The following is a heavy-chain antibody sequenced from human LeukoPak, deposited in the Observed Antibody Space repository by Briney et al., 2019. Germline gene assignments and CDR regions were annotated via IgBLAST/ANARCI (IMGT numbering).Heavy chain of an antibody. CDR3: ATSPSYYYYYMDV. J-gene: IGHJ6*03. Sequence: SETLSLTCTVSGYSISSGYYWGWIWQPPGKGLEWIGSIYHSGSTYYNPSLKSRVTISVDTSKNQFSLKLSSVTAADTAVYYCATSPSYYYYYMDVWGKGTTVTISS. CDR2: IYHSGST. CDR1: GYSISSGYY. V-gene: IGHV4-38-2*02.